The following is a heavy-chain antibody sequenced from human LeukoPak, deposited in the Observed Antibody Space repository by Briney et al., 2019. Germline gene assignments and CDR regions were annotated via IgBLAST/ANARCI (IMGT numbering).Heavy chain of an antibody. J-gene: IGHJ5*02. CDR3: ARDRRVRGTTTRWFDP. V-gene: IGHV1-2*02. D-gene: IGHD3-10*01. CDR1: GYTFTGQY. CDR2: INPNSGAT. Sequence: ASVKVSCKASGYTFTGQYMHWVRQAPGQGLEWMGWINPNSGATDYAQKFQGRVAMTRDTSISTVYMELNSLGYDDTAVYYCARDRRVRGTTTRWFDPWGQGTLVTVSS.